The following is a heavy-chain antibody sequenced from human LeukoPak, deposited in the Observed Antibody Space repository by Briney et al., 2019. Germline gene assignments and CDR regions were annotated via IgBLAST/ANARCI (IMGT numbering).Heavy chain of an antibody. CDR1: GGSISSYY. CDR2: IYTSGST. V-gene: IGHV4-4*07. J-gene: IGHJ3*02. CDR3: ARRAYDSSGYYSDASDI. Sequence: AETLSLTCTVSGGSISSYYWSWIRQPAGKGLEWVGRIYTSGSTNYNPSLKSRVTMSVDTSKNQFSLKLSSVTAADTAVYYCARRAYDSSGYYSDASDIWGQGTMVTVSS. D-gene: IGHD3-22*01.